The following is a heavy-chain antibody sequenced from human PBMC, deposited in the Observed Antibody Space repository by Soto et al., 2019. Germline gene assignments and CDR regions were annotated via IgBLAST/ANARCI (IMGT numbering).Heavy chain of an antibody. CDR1: GFSVTSNY. CDR2: LYTGGST. V-gene: IGHV3-53*01. D-gene: IGHD2-2*01. Sequence: EVQLVESGGGLIQPGGSLRLSCVASGFSVTSNYMTWVRQAPGKGLEWVSILYTGGSTYYSDSVKGRSTISRDTPKNTVFLQLNSLRAEDTAIYYCARATRYFGSFDSWGQGTLVSVPS. CDR3: ARATRYFGSFDS. J-gene: IGHJ4*02.